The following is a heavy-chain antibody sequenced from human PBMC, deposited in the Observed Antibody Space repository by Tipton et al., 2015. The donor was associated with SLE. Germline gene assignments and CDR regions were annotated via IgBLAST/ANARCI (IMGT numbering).Heavy chain of an antibody. CDR3: ARALYVAREFDY. CDR2: ISSSSSYI. Sequence: SLRLSCAASGFTFSSYEMNWVRQAPGKGLEWVSSISSSSSYIYYADSVKGRFTISRDNAKNSLYLQMNSLRAEDTAVYYCARALYVAREFDYWGQGTLVTVSS. D-gene: IGHD5-12*01. CDR1: GFTFSSYE. J-gene: IGHJ4*02. V-gene: IGHV3-21*01.